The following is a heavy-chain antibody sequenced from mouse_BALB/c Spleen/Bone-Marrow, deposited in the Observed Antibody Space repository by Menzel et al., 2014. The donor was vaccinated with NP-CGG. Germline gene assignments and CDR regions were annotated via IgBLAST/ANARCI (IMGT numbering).Heavy chain of an antibody. Sequence: EVKLVESGGGLVKPGGSLKLSCTASGFSFNSYGMSWVRQTPEKRLEWVATITNGGNYTYYPDSVKGRFTISRDNVKNILYLQMRSLRSEDTALYYCVRNYYGYDGYFDYWGQGTTLTVSS. CDR1: GFSFNSYG. V-gene: IGHV5-9-2*01. CDR2: ITNGGNYT. D-gene: IGHD2-2*01. J-gene: IGHJ2*01. CDR3: VRNYYGYDGYFDY.